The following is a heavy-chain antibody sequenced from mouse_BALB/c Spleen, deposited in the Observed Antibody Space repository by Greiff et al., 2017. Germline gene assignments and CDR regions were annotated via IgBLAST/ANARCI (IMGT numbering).Heavy chain of an antibody. CDR2: ISSGGSYT. CDR1: GFTFSSYA. D-gene: IGHD2-4*01. CDR3: ASAYYDYALYAMDY. Sequence: EVMLVESGGGLVKPGGSLKLSCAASGFTFSSYAMSWVRQSPEKRLEWVAEISSGGSYTYYPDTVTGRFTISRDNAKNTLYLEMSSLRSEDTAMYYCASAYYDYALYAMDYWGQGTSVTVSS. J-gene: IGHJ4*01. V-gene: IGHV5-9-4*01.